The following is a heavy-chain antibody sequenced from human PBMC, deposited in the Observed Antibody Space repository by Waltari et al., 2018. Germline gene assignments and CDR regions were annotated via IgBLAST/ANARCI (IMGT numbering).Heavy chain of an antibody. Sequence: QVQLVQSGAEVKKPGSSVKVSCKASGGTFSSYAISWVRQAPGQGLEWMGGIIPIFGTASYAQKFQGRVTITADESTSTAYMELSSLRSEDTAVYYCARVRNYYDSSGYYVYYFDYWGQGTLVTVSS. CDR1: GGTFSSYA. J-gene: IGHJ4*02. V-gene: IGHV1-69*01. CDR3: ARVRNYYDSSGYYVYYFDY. D-gene: IGHD3-22*01. CDR2: IIPIFGTA.